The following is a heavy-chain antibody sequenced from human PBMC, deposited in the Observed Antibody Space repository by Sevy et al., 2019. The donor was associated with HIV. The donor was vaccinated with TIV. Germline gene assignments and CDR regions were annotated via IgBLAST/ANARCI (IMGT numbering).Heavy chain of an antibody. CDR3: AREDIRVAGIGYYFHS. CDR2: IWYDGTNK. J-gene: IGHJ4*02. V-gene: IGHV3-33*01. CDR1: GFSISGYG. Sequence: GGFLRLSCAASGFSISGYGMHWVRQAPGKGLEWVAVIWYDGTNKEYADSVKVRFTISRDNSKNTLYLQMNSLRAEDTAVYYCAREDIRVAGIGYYFHSWGQGTLVTVSS. D-gene: IGHD6-19*01.